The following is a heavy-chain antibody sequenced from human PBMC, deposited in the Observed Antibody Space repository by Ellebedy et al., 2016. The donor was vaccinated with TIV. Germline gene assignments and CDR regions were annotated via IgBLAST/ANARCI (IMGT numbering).Heavy chain of an antibody. D-gene: IGHD3-22*01. CDR2: INHSGST. CDR3: ARPYDSNGYQALDAFDI. CDR1: GGSFSGYY. J-gene: IGHJ3*02. Sequence: MPSETLSLTCAVYGGSFSGYYWSWIRQPPGEGLEWIGEINHSGSTNYNPSLKSRVTISVDTSKNQFSLKLSSVTAADTAVYYCARPYDSNGYQALDAFDIWGQGTMVTVSS. V-gene: IGHV4-34*01.